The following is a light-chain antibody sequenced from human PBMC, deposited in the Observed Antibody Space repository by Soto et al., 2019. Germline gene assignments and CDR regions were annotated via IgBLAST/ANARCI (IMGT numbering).Light chain of an antibody. CDR1: QGISNH. CDR3: LHHHNFPIT. V-gene: IGKV1-17*03. J-gene: IGKJ5*01. Sequence: DIQMTRSPSAMSASAGHRVTSTCRASQGISNHLVWFQQKPGQVPKRLIYDASVLQAGVSSRFSGSGSGTDFTLTISSLQPEDFATYYCLHHHNFPITFGQGTRLEAK. CDR2: DAS.